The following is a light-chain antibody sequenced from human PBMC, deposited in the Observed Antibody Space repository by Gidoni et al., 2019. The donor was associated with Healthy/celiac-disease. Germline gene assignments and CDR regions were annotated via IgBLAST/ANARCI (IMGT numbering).Light chain of an antibody. Sequence: DIQMTQSPSSLSASVGDRVTITCRASQSISSYLNWYQQKPGKAPKLLIYAASSLQSGVPSRFSCSGSRTDFTLTISSLQPEDFATYYCQQSYSTPQGFTFGPGTKVDIK. CDR1: QSISSY. J-gene: IGKJ3*01. CDR3: QQSYSTPQGFT. V-gene: IGKV1-39*01. CDR2: AAS.